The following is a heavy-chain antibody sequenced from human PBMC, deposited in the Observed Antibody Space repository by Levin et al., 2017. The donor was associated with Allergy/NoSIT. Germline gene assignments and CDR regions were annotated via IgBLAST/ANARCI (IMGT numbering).Heavy chain of an antibody. CDR1: GITFSNAW. Sequence: GGSLRLSCAASGITFSNAWMSWARQAPGKGLEWVGRIKSNTDGGTTEYAAPVKGRFSISSDDSKNTLYLQMNSLKTEDTAIYFCTTYSSSWYYFDYWGQGTLVTVSS. V-gene: IGHV3-15*01. D-gene: IGHD6-13*01. CDR2: IKSNTDGGTT. J-gene: IGHJ4*02. CDR3: TTYSSSWYYFDY.